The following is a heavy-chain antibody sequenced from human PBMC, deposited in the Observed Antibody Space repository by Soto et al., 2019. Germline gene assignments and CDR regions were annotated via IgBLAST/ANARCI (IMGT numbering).Heavy chain of an antibody. Sequence: GGSLRLSCAASGFTFSSYSMNWVRQAPGKGLEWVSSISSSSSYIYYADSVKGRFTISRDNAKNSLYLQMNSLRAEDTAVYYCARFVDCSSTCCYLYNWFDPWGQGTLVTVSS. D-gene: IGHD2-2*01. CDR1: GFTFSSYS. CDR3: ARFVDCSSTCCYLYNWFDP. V-gene: IGHV3-21*01. J-gene: IGHJ5*02. CDR2: ISSSSSYI.